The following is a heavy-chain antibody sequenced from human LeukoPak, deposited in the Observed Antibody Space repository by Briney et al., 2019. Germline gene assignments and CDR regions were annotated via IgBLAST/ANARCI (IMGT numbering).Heavy chain of an antibody. CDR3: ARHIVVLHKSGNWFDP. Sequence: SETLSLTCTVSGGSISSSSYYWGWIRQPPGKGLEWIGSIYYSGSTYYNPSLKSRVTISVDTSKNQFSLKLSSVTAADTAVYYCARHIVVLHKSGNWFDPWGQGTLVTVSS. D-gene: IGHD2-2*01. CDR2: IYYSGST. CDR1: GGSISSSSYY. J-gene: IGHJ5*02. V-gene: IGHV4-39*01.